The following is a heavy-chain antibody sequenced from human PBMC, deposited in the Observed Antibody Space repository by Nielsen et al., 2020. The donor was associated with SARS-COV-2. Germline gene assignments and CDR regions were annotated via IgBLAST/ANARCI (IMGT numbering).Heavy chain of an antibody. CDR3: ARVGHSSSW. V-gene: IGHV3-30*04. Sequence: GGSLRLSCAASGFTFSSYAMHWVRQAPGKGLEWVAVISYDGSNKYYADSLKGRFTISRDNSKNTLYLQMNSLRAEDTAVYYCARVGHSSSWWGQGTLVTVSS. CDR1: GFTFSSYA. CDR2: ISYDGSNK. D-gene: IGHD6-13*01. J-gene: IGHJ4*02.